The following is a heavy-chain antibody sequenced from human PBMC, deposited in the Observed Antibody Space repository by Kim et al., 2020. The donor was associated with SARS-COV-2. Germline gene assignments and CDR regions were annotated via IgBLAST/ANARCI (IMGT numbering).Heavy chain of an antibody. V-gene: IGHV3-30*01. J-gene: IGHJ4*02. Sequence: YYADSVKGRFTISRDKSKNTLYLQMNSLRAEDTAVYYCARDSQQLAYFDYWGQGTLVTVSS. D-gene: IGHD6-13*01. CDR3: ARDSQQLAYFDY.